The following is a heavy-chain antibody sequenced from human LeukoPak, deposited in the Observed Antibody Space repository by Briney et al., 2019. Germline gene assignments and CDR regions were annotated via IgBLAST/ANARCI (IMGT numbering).Heavy chain of an antibody. D-gene: IGHD2-15*01. CDR3: ARVQRYCSGGSCYDYYYYGMDV. J-gene: IGHJ6*04. CDR1: GFTFSSYS. Sequence: PGGSLRLSCAASGFTFSSYSMNWVRQAPGKGLEWVSSISSSRSYIYYADSVKGRFTISRDNAKNSLYLQMNSLRAEDTAVYYCARVQRYCSGGSCYDYYYYGMDVWGKGTTVTVSS. CDR2: ISSSRSYI. V-gene: IGHV3-21*01.